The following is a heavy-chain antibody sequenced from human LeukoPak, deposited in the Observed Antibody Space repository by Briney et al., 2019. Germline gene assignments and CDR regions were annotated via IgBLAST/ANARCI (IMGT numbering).Heavy chain of an antibody. V-gene: IGHV4-4*09. CDR1: GGSITNYY. CDR3: ARADYSNWFDP. Sequence: SETLSLTCTVSGGSITNYYWSWIRQPPGEGLQWIGYIYNSGSTNYNPSLKSRVTISVDTSKNHFSLRLTSVTAADTAVYYCARADYSNWFDPWDQGTLVTVSS. J-gene: IGHJ5*02. CDR2: IYNSGST. D-gene: IGHD4-11*01.